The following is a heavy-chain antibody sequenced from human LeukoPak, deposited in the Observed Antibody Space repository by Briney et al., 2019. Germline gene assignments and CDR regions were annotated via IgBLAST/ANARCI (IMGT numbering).Heavy chain of an antibody. CDR3: ARSEYGDYVTQFDY. D-gene: IGHD4-17*01. CDR2: INPNSGGT. V-gene: IGHV1-2*04. Sequence: SVKVSCKASGYTFTGYYMHWVRQAPGQGLEWMGWINPNSGGTNYAQKFQGWVTMTRDTSISTAYMELSRLRSDDTAVYYCARSEYGDYVTQFDYWGQGTLVTVSS. CDR1: GYTFTGYY. J-gene: IGHJ4*02.